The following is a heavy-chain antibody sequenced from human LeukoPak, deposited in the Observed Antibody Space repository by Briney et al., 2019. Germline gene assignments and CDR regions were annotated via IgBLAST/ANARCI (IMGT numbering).Heavy chain of an antibody. Sequence: KSSETLSLTCSVSGGSNSSSSSYWGWIRQPPGKGLEWIGSIYYSGSSFDNPALKSRVTISVDTSKNQFSLKLNSVTAADTAVYYCAKLRERSLSGGFDPWGQGTLVTVSS. CDR1: GGSNSSSSSY. CDR2: IYYSGSS. D-gene: IGHD3-10*01. CDR3: AKLRERSLSGGFDP. V-gene: IGHV4-39*07. J-gene: IGHJ5*02.